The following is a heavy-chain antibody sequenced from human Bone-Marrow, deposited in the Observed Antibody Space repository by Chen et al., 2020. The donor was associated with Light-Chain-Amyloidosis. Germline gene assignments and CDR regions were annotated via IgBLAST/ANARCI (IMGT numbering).Heavy chain of an antibody. CDR1: GYTFPNFW. J-gene: IGHJ4*02. CDR3: ARRRDGYNFDY. CDR2: NYTDGSDA. V-gene: IGHV5-51*01. D-gene: IGHD5-12*01. Sequence: EVQLEQSGPEVNKPGESLNISCKGSGYTFPNFWIGWVRQVPGKGLEWMGVNYTDGSDARYSPSFEGQGNISADESSAAAYLQWRSLKASDTAMYYCARRRDGYNFDYWGQGTLVTVSS.